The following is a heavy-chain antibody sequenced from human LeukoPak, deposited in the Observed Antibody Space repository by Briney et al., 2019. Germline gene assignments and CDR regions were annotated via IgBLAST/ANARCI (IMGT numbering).Heavy chain of an antibody. Sequence: GGSLRLSCAASGFTFDDYGMSWVRQAPGKGLELVSGINWNGGSTGYADSVKGRFTISRDNAKNSLYLQMNSLRAEDTALYYCARSPGATTPIYFDYWGQGTLVTVSS. CDR2: INWNGGST. D-gene: IGHD1-26*01. V-gene: IGHV3-20*04. J-gene: IGHJ4*02. CDR1: GFTFDDYG. CDR3: ARSPGATTPIYFDY.